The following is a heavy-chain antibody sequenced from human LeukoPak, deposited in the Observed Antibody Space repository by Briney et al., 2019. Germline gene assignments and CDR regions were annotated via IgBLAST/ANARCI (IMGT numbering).Heavy chain of an antibody. V-gene: IGHV3-30*03. CDR1: GFTFSSYG. D-gene: IGHD4-17*01. CDR3: AGGTTVTTNFAFDI. CDR2: ISYDGSNK. J-gene: IGHJ3*02. Sequence: PGGSLRLSCAASGFTFSSYGMHWVRPAPGKGLEWVAVISYDGSNKYYADSVKGRFTISRDNSKNTLYLQMNSLRAEDTAVYYCAGGTTVTTNFAFDIWGQGTMVTVSS.